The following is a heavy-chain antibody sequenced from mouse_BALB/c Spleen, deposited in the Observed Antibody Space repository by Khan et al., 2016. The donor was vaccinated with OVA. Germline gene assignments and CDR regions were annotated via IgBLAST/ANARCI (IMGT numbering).Heavy chain of an antibody. J-gene: IGHJ4*01. D-gene: IGHD2-10*01. CDR1: GFSLTTYG. V-gene: IGHV2-6-1*01. CDR3: ARQPYYPYYIMDY. Sequence: QVQLKESGPGLVAPSQSLSITCTISGFSLTTYGIHWVRQPPGKGLEWLVVIWSDGSTTYNSTLQSRLSISKDSSKSQVFFKMNSLQTDDTAIYYCARQPYYPYYIMDYWGQGTSVTVSS. CDR2: IWSDGST.